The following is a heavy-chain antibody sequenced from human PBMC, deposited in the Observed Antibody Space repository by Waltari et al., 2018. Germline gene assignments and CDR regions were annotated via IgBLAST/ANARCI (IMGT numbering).Heavy chain of an antibody. CDR1: RFTFSNYW. CDR3: ARTGARWLQFAAFDI. J-gene: IGHJ3*02. Sequence: EVLLVESGGGLVQTGGSLRLSCAASRFTFSNYWMNWVRQAPGKGLEWCANRNQDGSEEYYVYSVKGRFTISRDNAKNSLYLEMKTLRAEDTAIYYCARTGARWLQFAAFDIWGQGTMVTVSS. CDR2: RNQDGSEE. D-gene: IGHD5-12*01. V-gene: IGHV3-7*01.